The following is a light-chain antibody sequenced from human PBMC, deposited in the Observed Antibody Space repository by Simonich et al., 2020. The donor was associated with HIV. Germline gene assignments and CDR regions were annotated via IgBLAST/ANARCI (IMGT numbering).Light chain of an antibody. CDR3: YSATDNNVV. J-gene: IGLJ2*01. CDR1: VMGKKY. Sequence: SYELTQPSSVSVSPGQTARITCSGNVMGKKYARWFQQKPPQAPVLIIYKDSERPSGIPERFSGSSSGTTVTLTISGAQVEDEADYYCYSATDNNVVFGGGTKLTVL. CDR2: KDS. V-gene: IGLV3-27*01.